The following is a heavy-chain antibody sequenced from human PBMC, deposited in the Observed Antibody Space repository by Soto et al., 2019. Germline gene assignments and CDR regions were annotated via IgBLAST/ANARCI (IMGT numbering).Heavy chain of an antibody. Sequence: PSETLSLTCTFSGCSISNYYLSWIRQPPGRGLELIGHIFYSGSTNYNPALKSRVTISVDTSKSQFSLKLSSVTAADTAVYYCAKDSGYNYGYFRWFDPWGQGTLVTVSS. CDR2: IFYSGST. V-gene: IGHV4-59*01. CDR1: GCSISNYY. J-gene: IGHJ5*02. D-gene: IGHD5-18*01. CDR3: AKDSGYNYGYFRWFDP.